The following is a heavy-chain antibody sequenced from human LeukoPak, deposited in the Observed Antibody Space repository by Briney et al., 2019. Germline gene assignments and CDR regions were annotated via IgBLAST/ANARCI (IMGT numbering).Heavy chain of an antibody. V-gene: IGHV1-69*04. CDR2: IIPILGIA. CDR3: ARDREQRSYFDY. Sequence: SVTVSFTASGGTFSSYAISWVRQAPGQGLEWMGRIIPILGIANYAQKFQGRVTITADKSTSTAYMELSSLRSEDTAVYYCARDREQRSYFDYWGQGTLVTVSS. CDR1: GGTFSSYA. D-gene: IGHD1-26*01. J-gene: IGHJ4*02.